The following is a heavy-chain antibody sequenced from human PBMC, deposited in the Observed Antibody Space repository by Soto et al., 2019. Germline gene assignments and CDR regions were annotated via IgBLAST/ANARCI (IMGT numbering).Heavy chain of an antibody. CDR2: INPNSGGT. J-gene: IGHJ6*02. CDR3: ARDGTVVAPNWAFYYYYYGMDV. V-gene: IGHV1-2*02. D-gene: IGHD2-15*01. CDR1: GYTFTGYY. Sequence: ASVKVSCKASGYTFTGYYIHWVRQAPGQGLEWMGWINPNSGGTNYAQKFQGKVTMTRDTSISTAYMELSRLRPYDTAVYYCARDGTVVAPNWAFYYYYYGMDVWGQGTTVTVS.